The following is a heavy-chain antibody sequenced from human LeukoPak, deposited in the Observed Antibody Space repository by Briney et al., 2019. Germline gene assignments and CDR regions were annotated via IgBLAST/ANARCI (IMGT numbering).Heavy chain of an antibody. CDR3: ARRLDL. V-gene: IGHV4-34*01. Sequence: SETLSLTCAVYGGSFSGYYRSWIRQPPGKGLEWIGEINHSGSTTYNPSLKSRVTISVDTSRNQFSLKLSSVTAADTAVYYCARRLDLWGRGTLVTVSS. J-gene: IGHJ2*01. CDR1: GGSFSGYY. CDR2: INHSGST.